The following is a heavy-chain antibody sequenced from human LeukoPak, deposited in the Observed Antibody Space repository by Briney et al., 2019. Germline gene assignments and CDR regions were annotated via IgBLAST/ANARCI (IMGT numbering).Heavy chain of an antibody. CDR2: ISAYNGNT. D-gene: IGHD3-10*01. CDR3: ATLGVIDY. J-gene: IGHJ4*02. CDR1: GYTFTSYD. Sequence: ASVKVSCKASGYTFTSYDISWVRQAPGQGLEWMGWISAYNGNTNYAQKFQGRVTMTRDTSISTAYMGLSRLRSDDTAVYYCATLGVIDYWGQGTLVTVSS. V-gene: IGHV1-2*02.